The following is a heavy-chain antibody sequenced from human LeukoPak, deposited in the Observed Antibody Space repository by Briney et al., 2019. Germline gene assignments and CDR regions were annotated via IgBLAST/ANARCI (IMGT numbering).Heavy chain of an antibody. Sequence: SETLSLTCTVSGGSISSYYWSWIRQPPGKGLEWIGYIYYSGSTNYNPSLKSRVTISVDTSKNQFSLKLSSVTAADTAVYYCARSIAVAGVFAFDIWGQGTMVTVSS. V-gene: IGHV4-59*01. CDR3: ARSIAVAGVFAFDI. D-gene: IGHD6-19*01. CDR2: IYYSGST. CDR1: GGSISSYY. J-gene: IGHJ3*02.